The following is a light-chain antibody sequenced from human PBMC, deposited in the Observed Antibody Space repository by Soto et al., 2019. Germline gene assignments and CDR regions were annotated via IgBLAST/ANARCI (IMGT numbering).Light chain of an antibody. CDR3: SSHAGSKRV. J-gene: IGLJ1*01. V-gene: IGLV2-8*01. CDR2: EVS. Sequence: QSALTQPPSASGSPGRSVTSSCTGTSSDVGGYNYVSWYQQHPGKAPKLMIYEVSKRPSGVPDRFSGSKSGNTASLTVSGLQAEDEADYYCSSHAGSKRVFGTGTKVTVL. CDR1: SSDVGGYNY.